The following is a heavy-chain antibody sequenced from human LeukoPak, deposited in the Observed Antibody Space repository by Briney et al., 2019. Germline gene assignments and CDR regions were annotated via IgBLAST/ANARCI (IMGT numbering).Heavy chain of an antibody. CDR2: ISSSGSNI. CDR3: ARDDTHYYDILTGYYKY. V-gene: IGHV3-11*04. J-gene: IGHJ4*02. Sequence: PGGSLRLSCAASGFTFSDYYMSWIRQAPGKGLEGVSYISSSGSNIYYADSVKGRFTISRDNAKNSLYLQMNSPRAEDTAVYYCARDDTHYYDILTGYYKYWGQGTLVTVSS. CDR1: GFTFSDYY. D-gene: IGHD3-9*01.